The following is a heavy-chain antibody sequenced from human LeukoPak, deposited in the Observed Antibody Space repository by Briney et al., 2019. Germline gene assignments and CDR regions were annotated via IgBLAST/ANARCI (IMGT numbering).Heavy chain of an antibody. CDR2: INHSGST. Sequence: SETLSLTCAVYGGSFSGYYWSWIRQPPGKGLEWIGEINHSGSTNYNPSLKSRVAISVDTSKNQFSLKLSSVTAADTAVYYCARDYDYVWGSYRKRKYYFDYWGQGTLVTVSS. J-gene: IGHJ4*02. CDR1: GGSFSGYY. V-gene: IGHV4-34*01. D-gene: IGHD3-16*02. CDR3: ARDYDYVWGSYRKRKYYFDY.